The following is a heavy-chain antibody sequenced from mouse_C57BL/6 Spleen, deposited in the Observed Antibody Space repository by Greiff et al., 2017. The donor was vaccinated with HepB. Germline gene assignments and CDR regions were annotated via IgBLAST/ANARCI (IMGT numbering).Heavy chain of an antibody. CDR3: ARGGGSTWFAY. V-gene: IGHV1-69*01. CDR2: IDPSDSYT. Sequence: QVQLKQSGAELVMPGASVKLSCKASGYTFTSYWMHWVKQRPGQGLEWIGEIDPSDSYTNYNQKFKGKSTLTVDKSSSTAYMQLSSLTSEDSAVYYCARGGGSTWFAYWGQGTLVTVSA. D-gene: IGHD1-1*01. CDR1: GYTFTSYW. J-gene: IGHJ3*01.